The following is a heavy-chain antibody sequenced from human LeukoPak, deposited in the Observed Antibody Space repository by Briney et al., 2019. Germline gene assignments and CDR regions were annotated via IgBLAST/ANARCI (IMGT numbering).Heavy chain of an antibody. CDR3: ARQPDPYYYYMDV. D-gene: IGHD1-14*01. Sequence: SETLSLTCTVSGYSISSGYYWGWIRQPPGKGLEWIGSMYYSGTADYNPSLKSRVAISVDTSMTRFSLKLTSVTAADTAVYYCARQPDPYYYYMDVWGKGTTVTVSS. J-gene: IGHJ6*03. CDR2: MYYSGTA. CDR1: GYSISSGYY. V-gene: IGHV4-38-2*02.